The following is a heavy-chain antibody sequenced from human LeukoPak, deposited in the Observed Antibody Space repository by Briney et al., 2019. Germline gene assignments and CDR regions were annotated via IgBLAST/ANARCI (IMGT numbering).Heavy chain of an antibody. Sequence: GGSLRLSCAASGFTVSSNYMSWVRQAPGKGLEWVSVIYSGGSTYYADSVKGRFTISRDNSKNTLYLQMNSLRAEDTAVYYCARDGIYNNYYDSSGYYPDWGQGTLVTVYS. V-gene: IGHV3-66*01. CDR2: IYSGGST. D-gene: IGHD3-22*01. CDR3: ARDGIYNNYYDSSGYYPD. J-gene: IGHJ4*02. CDR1: GFTVSSNY.